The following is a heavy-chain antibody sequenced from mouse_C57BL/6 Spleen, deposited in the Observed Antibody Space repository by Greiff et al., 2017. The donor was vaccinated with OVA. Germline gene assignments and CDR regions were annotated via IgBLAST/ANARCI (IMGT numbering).Heavy chain of an antibody. Sequence: EVQLQQSGPELVQPGASVKMSCKASGYTFTDYNMHWVKQSHGKSLEWIGYINPNNGGNSYKQTFKGRVTLTVNKSSSTADMERRSLTSEDSAVYYWAEICYGYFDYWGQGTTLTVSS. CDR1: GYTFTDYN. CDR2: INPNNGGN. J-gene: IGHJ2*01. V-gene: IGHV1-22*01. D-gene: IGHD2-1*01. CDR3: AEICYGYFDY.